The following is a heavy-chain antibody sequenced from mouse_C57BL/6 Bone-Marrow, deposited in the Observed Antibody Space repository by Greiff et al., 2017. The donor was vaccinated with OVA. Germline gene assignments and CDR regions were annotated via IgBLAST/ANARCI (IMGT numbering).Heavy chain of an antibody. CDR1: GYTFTSYW. CDR2: IYPGSGST. CDR3: ARGDDGFKWYFDV. Sequence: QVQLQQPGAELVKPGASVKMSCKASGYTFTSYWITWVKQRPGQGLEWIGDIYPGSGSTNYNEKFKSKATLTVDTSSSTAYMQLSSLTSEDSAVYYCARGDDGFKWYFDVWGTGTAVTVSS. V-gene: IGHV1-55*01. D-gene: IGHD2-3*01. J-gene: IGHJ1*03.